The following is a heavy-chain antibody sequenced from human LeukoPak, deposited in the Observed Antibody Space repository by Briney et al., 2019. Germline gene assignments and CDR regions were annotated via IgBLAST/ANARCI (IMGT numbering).Heavy chain of an antibody. CDR1: RFTVSSNY. CDR2: IYSGGST. V-gene: IGHV3-53*01. J-gene: IGHJ4*02. CDR3: ARVSGWDSYFDY. Sequence: PGGSLRLSCAASRFTVSSNYMSWVRQAPGKGLEWVSVIYSGGSTYYADSVKGRFTISRDNSKNTLYLQMNSLRAEDTAVYYCARVSGWDSYFDYWGQGTLVTVSS. D-gene: IGHD1-14*01.